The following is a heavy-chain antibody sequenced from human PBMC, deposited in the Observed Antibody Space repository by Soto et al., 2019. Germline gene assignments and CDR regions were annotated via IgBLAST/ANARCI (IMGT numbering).Heavy chain of an antibody. CDR3: ASSPYYDFWSGPPPFDY. Sequence: GASVKVSCKASGYTFTSYGISWVRQAPGQGLEWMGWISAYNGNTNYAQKLQGRVTMTTDTSTSTAYMELRSLRSDDTAVYYCASSPYYDFWSGPPPFDYWGQGTLVTVSS. D-gene: IGHD3-3*01. V-gene: IGHV1-18*01. CDR2: ISAYNGNT. CDR1: GYTFTSYG. J-gene: IGHJ4*02.